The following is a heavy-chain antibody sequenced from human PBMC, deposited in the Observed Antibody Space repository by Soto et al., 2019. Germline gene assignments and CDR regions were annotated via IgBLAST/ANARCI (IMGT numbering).Heavy chain of an antibody. V-gene: IGHV3-21*01. Sequence: EVQLLESGGGLVKPGGSLRLSCAASGFTFSSYNMNWVRQAPGKGLEWVSSISSSSSYIYYADSVKGRFTISRDNAKNSLYLQMNSLRAEDTAVYYCARYSSAPYYGMDVWGQGTTVTVSS. D-gene: IGHD2-21*01. CDR1: GFTFSSYN. CDR2: ISSSSSYI. J-gene: IGHJ6*02. CDR3: ARYSSAPYYGMDV.